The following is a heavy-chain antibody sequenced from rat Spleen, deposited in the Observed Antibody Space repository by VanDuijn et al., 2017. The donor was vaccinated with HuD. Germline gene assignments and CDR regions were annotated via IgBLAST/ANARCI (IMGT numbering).Heavy chain of an antibody. D-gene: IGHD1-6*01. CDR3: ARRHYGYTDYFDY. J-gene: IGHJ2*01. CDR2: ISPSGVT. Sequence: EVQLVESGGGLVRPGGSLKLSCSVSGFTFSNFDMAWVRQAPTKGLEWVTSISPSGVTYYRDSVKGRFTVSRENTERTLYLLVDSLRSEDTATYYCARRHYGYTDYFDYWGQGVMITVSS. CDR1: GFTFSNFD. V-gene: IGHV5-25*01.